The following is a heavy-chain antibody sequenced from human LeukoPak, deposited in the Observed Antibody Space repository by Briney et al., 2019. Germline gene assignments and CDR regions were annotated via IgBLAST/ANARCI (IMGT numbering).Heavy chain of an antibody. D-gene: IGHD1-26*01. J-gene: IGHJ4*02. V-gene: IGHV4-34*01. Sequence: PSETLSLTCAIYGGSFSGYYWSWIRQPLGKGLEYIGEINHRGSTNYNPSLKSRVTVSIDTSKNQFSLKLSSVTAADTAVYYCARGSIDGTSSDYWGQGTLVTVSS. CDR2: INHRGST. CDR3: ARGSIDGTSSDY. CDR1: GGSFSGYY.